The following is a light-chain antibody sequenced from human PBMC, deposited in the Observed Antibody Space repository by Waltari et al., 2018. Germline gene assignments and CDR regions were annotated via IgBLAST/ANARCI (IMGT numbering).Light chain of an antibody. Sequence: QSALTQPRSVSGSPGQSVTISCAGTSGDVGANHYVSWYQHPPGKAPKVVIYDVARRPSGVPDRFTGSRSGNTASLTISGLQADDEADYYCWSYAGSYTWVFGGGTRLTVL. CDR1: SGDVGANHY. J-gene: IGLJ3*02. CDR2: DVA. CDR3: WSYAGSYTWV. V-gene: IGLV2-11*02.